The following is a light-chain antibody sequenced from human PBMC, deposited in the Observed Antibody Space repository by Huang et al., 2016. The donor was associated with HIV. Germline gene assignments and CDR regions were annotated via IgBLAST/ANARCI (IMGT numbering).Light chain of an antibody. CDR2: AAS. J-gene: IGKJ5*01. CDR3: QQTYAFPFT. CDR1: QPIGSH. Sequence: DIQMTQSPSSLSASIGDRVTITCRASQPIGSHLHWYQQRPGKAPNLLISAASTLEDGVPSRFSGSDSGTDFTVTISSLRPEDFVTYYCQQTYAFPFTFGQGTRL. V-gene: IGKV1-39*01.